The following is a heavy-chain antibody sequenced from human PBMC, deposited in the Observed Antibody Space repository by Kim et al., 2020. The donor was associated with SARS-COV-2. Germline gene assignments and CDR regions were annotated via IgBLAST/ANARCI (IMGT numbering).Heavy chain of an antibody. CDR3: ARGRGYSGYDPFDY. Sequence: SETLSLTCTVSGGSISSYYWSWIRQPAGKGLEWIGRIYTSGSTNYNPSLKSRVTMSVDTSKNQFSLKLSSVTAADTAVYYCARGRGYSGYDPFDYWGQGTLVTVSS. D-gene: IGHD5-12*01. CDR1: GGSISSYY. J-gene: IGHJ4*02. V-gene: IGHV4-4*07. CDR2: IYTSGST.